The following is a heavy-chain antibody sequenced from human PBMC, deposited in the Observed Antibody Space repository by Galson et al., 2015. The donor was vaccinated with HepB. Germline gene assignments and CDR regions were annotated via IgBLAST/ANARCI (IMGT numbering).Heavy chain of an antibody. CDR3: AKDLGIEAYCSSTSCGPGYGMDV. V-gene: IGHV3-23*01. J-gene: IGHJ6*02. CDR2: ISGSGGST. CDR1: GFTFSSYA. Sequence: SLRLSCAASGFTFSSYAMSWVRQAPGKGLEWVSAISGSGGSTYYADSVKGRFTISRDNSKNTLYLQMNSLRAEDTAVYYCAKDLGIEAYCSSTSCGPGYGMDVWGQGTTVTVSS. D-gene: IGHD2-2*01.